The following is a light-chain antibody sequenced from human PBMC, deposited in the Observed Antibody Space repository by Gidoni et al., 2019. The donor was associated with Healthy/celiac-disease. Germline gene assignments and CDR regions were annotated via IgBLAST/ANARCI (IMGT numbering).Light chain of an antibody. V-gene: IGLV2-14*01. J-gene: IGLJ3*02. Sequence: QSALTQPASVSGSPGQSITISCTGTRSDVGGYNYVSWYQQHPGKAPKLRIYEVSNRHSGVSNRFSGSKSGNTASLTISGLQAEDEADYYCSSYTSSSTSWVVGGGTKLTVL. CDR3: SSYTSSSTSWV. CDR2: EVS. CDR1: RSDVGGYNY.